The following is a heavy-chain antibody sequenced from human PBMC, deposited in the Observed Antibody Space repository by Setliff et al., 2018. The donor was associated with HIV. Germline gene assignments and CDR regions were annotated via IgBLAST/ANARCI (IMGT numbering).Heavy chain of an antibody. Sequence: PGGSLRLSCEASGFTFKSYSINWVRQAPGQGLEWVSSISSSSSYIYYADSVKGRFTISRDNAKNSLFLQMNSLRAEDTAVYYCARDPTARGDAFDIWGQGTMVTVSS. V-gene: IGHV3-21*01. J-gene: IGHJ3*02. CDR1: GFTFKSYS. D-gene: IGHD4-17*01. CDR3: ARDPTARGDAFDI. CDR2: ISSSSSYI.